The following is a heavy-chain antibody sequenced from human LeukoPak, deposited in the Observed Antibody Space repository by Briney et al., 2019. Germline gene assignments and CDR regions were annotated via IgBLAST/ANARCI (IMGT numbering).Heavy chain of an antibody. J-gene: IGHJ6*02. Sequence: PSETLSLTCAVYGGSFSGYYWSWIRQPPGKGLEWIGEINHSGGTNYNPSLKSRVTISVDTSKNQFSLKLSSVTAADTAVYYCARGAFRSVYYYGMDVWGQGTTVTVSS. CDR1: GGSFSGYY. D-gene: IGHD2/OR15-2a*01. CDR2: INHSGGT. V-gene: IGHV4-34*01. CDR3: ARGAFRSVYYYGMDV.